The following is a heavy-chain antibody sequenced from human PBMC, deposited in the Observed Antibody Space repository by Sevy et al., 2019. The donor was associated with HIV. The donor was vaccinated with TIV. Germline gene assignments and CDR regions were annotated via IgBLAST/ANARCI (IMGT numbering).Heavy chain of an antibody. CDR2: ISSSSSTI. J-gene: IGHJ1*01. Sequence: GGSLRLSCAASGFTFSSYSMNWVRQAPGKGLEWVSYISSSSSTIYYADSVKGRFTISRDNAKNSLDLQMNSLRDEDTAVYYCARVGKGFQHWGQGTLVTVSS. V-gene: IGHV3-48*02. CDR3: ARVGKGFQH. CDR1: GFTFSSYS.